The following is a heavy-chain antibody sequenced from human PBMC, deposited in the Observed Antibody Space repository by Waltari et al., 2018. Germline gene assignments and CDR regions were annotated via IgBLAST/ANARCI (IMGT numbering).Heavy chain of an antibody. Sequence: EVQLVESGGGLVQPGGSLRLSCAASGFTFSSYWMHWVRQAPGKGLVRVSRINSDGSTTGAADSVKGRFPISRDAAKNTLYLQMNRLRAEATAVYYCAALAAAVTWGQGTLVTVSS. J-gene: IGHJ5*02. CDR1: GFTFSSYW. D-gene: IGHD6-13*01. CDR2: INSDGSTT. V-gene: IGHV3-74*01. CDR3: AALAAAVT.